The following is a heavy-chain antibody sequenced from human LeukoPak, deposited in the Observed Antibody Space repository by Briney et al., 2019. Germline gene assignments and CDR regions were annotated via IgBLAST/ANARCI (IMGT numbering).Heavy chain of an antibody. CDR3: AKVSRSTSPSDH. CDR2: TSGSGGST. Sequence: GGSLRLSCAASGFTFSSYAMSWGRQSPGKGLKGVSATSGSGGSTYSADSVKGRFTISRDNTKNTLYLQMNSLRAEDTAVYYCAKVSRSTSPSDHWGQGTLVTVSS. D-gene: IGHD2-2*01. CDR1: GFTFSSYA. V-gene: IGHV3-23*01. J-gene: IGHJ4*02.